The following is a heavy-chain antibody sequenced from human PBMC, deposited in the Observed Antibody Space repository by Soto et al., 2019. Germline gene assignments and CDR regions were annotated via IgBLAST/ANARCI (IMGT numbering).Heavy chain of an antibody. J-gene: IGHJ5*02. CDR2: IYHSGST. V-gene: IGHV4-30-2*01. Sequence: QMQLQESGSGLVKPSQTLSLTSAVSGGSISSGGYSWSWIRQPPGRGLEWIGYIYHSGSTYYNPSLKRRVKIAVDRPKNQFSLKLSSVTAADTAVYYCARVPGPWGQGTPVTVSS. CDR1: GGSISSGGYS. CDR3: ARVPGP.